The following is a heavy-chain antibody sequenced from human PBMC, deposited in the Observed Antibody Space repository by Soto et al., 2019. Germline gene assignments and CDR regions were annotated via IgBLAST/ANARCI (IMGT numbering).Heavy chain of an antibody. V-gene: IGHV4-31*03. CDR2: IHGGGST. CDR3: VRGKDKDDSSFWFY. Sequence: SETLSLTCSVSDGSLSSGGYYWSWIRQPPGKGLEWIGFIHGGGSTLYSPSLKSRLTTSIETSERQFSLKLSSVTAADTAVYYCVRGKDKDDSSFWFYWGQGTPVTVSS. J-gene: IGHJ4*01. CDR1: DGSLSSGGYY. D-gene: IGHD6-13*01.